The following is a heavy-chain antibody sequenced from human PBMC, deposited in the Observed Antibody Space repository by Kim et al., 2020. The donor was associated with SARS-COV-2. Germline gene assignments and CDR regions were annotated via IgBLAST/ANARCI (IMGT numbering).Heavy chain of an antibody. V-gene: IGHV3-9*01. CDR2: SGRR. J-gene: IGHJ4*02. D-gene: IGHD6-19*01. Sequence: SGRRSYAESVKGRFTSSRDNAQNSLYLQMNSLRAEDTALYYCARSSGADYWGQGTLVTVSS. CDR3: ARSSGADY.